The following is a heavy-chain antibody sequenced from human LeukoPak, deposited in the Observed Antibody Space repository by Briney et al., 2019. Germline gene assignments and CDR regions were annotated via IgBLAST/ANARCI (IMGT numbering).Heavy chain of an antibody. Sequence: PSETLSLTCTVSGGSISSYYWSWIRQPAGKGLEWIGRIYTSGSTNYNPSLKSRVTISVDTSKNQFSLKLSSVTAADTAVYYCARGVLWFGEKNYYYYMDVWGKGTTVTISS. CDR1: GGSISSYY. V-gene: IGHV4-4*07. J-gene: IGHJ6*03. CDR2: IYTSGST. D-gene: IGHD3-10*01. CDR3: ARGVLWFGEKNYYYYMDV.